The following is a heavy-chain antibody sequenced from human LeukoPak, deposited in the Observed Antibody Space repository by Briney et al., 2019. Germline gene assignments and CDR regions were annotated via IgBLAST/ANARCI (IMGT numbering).Heavy chain of an antibody. CDR3: ARDEGYCSSTSCYFGAFDI. Sequence: GGSLRLSCAASGFTVSSNYMSWVRQAPGKGQEWVSVIYSGGSTYYADSVKGRFTISRDNSKNTLYLQMNSLRAEDTAVYYCARDEGYCSSTSCYFGAFDIWGQGTMVTVSS. CDR1: GFTVSSNY. V-gene: IGHV3-53*01. D-gene: IGHD2-2*01. J-gene: IGHJ3*02. CDR2: IYSGGST.